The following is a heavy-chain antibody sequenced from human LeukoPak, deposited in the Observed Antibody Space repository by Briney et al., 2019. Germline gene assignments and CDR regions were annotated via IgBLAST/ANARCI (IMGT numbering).Heavy chain of an antibody. CDR3: ARGPTAGFDP. Sequence: PSETLSLTCAVYGGSFSGYYWSWIRQPPGKGLEGIGEINHSGSTNYNPSLKSRVTISVDTSKNQFSLKLSSVTAADTAVYYCARGPTAGFDPWGQGTLVTVSS. V-gene: IGHV4-34*01. D-gene: IGHD4-17*01. CDR2: INHSGST. CDR1: GGSFSGYY. J-gene: IGHJ5*02.